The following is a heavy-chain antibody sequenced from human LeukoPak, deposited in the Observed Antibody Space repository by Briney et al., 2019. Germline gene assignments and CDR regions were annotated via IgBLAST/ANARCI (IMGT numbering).Heavy chain of an antibody. J-gene: IGHJ6*02. CDR3: ASAYCGGDCYSPGATNYYYYGMDV. V-gene: IGHV1-8*01. CDR2: MNPNSGNT. CDR1: GHTFTSYD. Sequence: ASVKVSCKASGHTFTSYDINWVRQATGQGLEWMGWMNPNSGNTGYAQKFQGRVTMTGNTSISTAYMELSSLRSEDTAVYYCASAYCGGDCYSPGATNYYYYGMDVWGQGTTVTVSS. D-gene: IGHD2-21*02.